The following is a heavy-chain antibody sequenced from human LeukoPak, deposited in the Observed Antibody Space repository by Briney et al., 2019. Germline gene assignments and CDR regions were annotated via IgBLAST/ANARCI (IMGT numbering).Heavy chain of an antibody. Sequence: SVKVSCKASGGTFSSYAISWVRQAPGQGLEWMGGIIPIFGTANYAQKFQGRVTITADKSTSTAYMELSSLRSEDTAVYYCAIDERPKGLYYFGYWGQGTLVTVSS. V-gene: IGHV1-69*06. CDR1: GGTFSSYA. CDR3: AIDERPKGLYYFGY. J-gene: IGHJ4*02. CDR2: IIPIFGTA.